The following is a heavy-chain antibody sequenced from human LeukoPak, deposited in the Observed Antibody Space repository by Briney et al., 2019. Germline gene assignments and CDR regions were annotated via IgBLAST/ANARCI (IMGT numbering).Heavy chain of an antibody. J-gene: IGHJ3*02. CDR1: GFIFSDYY. V-gene: IGHV3-11*01. CDR2: ITDSGNEI. CDR3: ARLSHYAFDM. Sequence: GESLRLSCAPSGFIFSDYYMSWVRQAPGKGPEWVSYITDSGNEIYYADSVKGRFTISRDNAKNSLFLQMNSLGAEDTAVYYCARLSHYAFDMWGQGAVVTVSS.